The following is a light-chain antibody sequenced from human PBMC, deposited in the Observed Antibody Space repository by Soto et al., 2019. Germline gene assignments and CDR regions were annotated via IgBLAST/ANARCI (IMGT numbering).Light chain of an antibody. CDR2: EVN. CDR3: CSSVGSPNWV. J-gene: IGLJ3*02. CDR1: SSDVGSCNC. V-gene: IGLV2-23*02. Sequence: QSVLTQPASVSGSPGQSITISCTGTSSDVGSCNCVSWYQQHPGKAPTLIIYEVNKRPSGVSNRFSGCKSGNTASLTISGLQAEDEADYYCCSSVGSPNWVFGGGTKLTVL.